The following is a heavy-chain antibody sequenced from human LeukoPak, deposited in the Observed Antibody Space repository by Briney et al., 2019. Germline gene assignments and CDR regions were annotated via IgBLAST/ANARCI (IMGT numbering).Heavy chain of an antibody. CDR3: ARFVDQVVVPAAHPDQGDFDY. CDR1: GYTFTSYG. J-gene: IGHJ4*02. CDR2: ISAYNGNT. Sequence: ASVKVSCKASGYTFTSYGISWVRQAPGQGLEWMVWISAYNGNTNYAQKLQGRVTMTTDTSTSTAYMELRSLRSDDTAVYYCARFVDQVVVPAAHPDQGDFDYWGQGTLVTVSS. D-gene: IGHD2-2*01. V-gene: IGHV1-18*01.